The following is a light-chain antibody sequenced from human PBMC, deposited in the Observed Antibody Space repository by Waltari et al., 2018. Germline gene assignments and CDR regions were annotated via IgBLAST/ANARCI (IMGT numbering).Light chain of an antibody. J-gene: IGKJ3*01. CDR1: QSISSW. V-gene: IGKV1-5*03. CDR3: QQYNNYPFT. Sequence: DIHIPQSPSPLSAYVRDSVTITCLPSQSISSWLAWYQQKPGKAPKLLMYKSSCLESGVPSRFSGSGSGTEFTLTISSLQPDDFATYYCQQYNNYPFTFGPGTKVEIK. CDR2: KSS.